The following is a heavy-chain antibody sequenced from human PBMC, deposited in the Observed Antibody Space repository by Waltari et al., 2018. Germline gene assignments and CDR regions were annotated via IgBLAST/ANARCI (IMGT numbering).Heavy chain of an antibody. CDR1: GFTFIYHW. CDR3: ARVLWGWPLDS. Sequence: EVQLVESGGGLVQPGGSLRLSCAASGFTFIYHWMTWVRQAPGKGLEWVANIRQDGGEIYYVDSVKGRFTISRDNAKNSVFLQMNSLRAEDTAVYYCARVLWGWPLDSWGQGTLVTVSS. V-gene: IGHV3-7*01. CDR2: IRQDGGEI. D-gene: IGHD7-27*01. J-gene: IGHJ4*02.